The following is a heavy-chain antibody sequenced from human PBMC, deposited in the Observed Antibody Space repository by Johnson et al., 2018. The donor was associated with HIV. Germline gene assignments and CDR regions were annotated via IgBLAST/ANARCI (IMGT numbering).Heavy chain of an antibody. Sequence: VQLVESGGDLVKPGGSLRLSCAASGFTFSSYWMHWVRQGPGKGLVWVSRINGDGSGITYADSVKGRFTISRDNAKNTLYLQMNSLRAEDTAVYYCASFWATGAFDIWGQGTMVTVSS. CDR1: GFTFSSYW. J-gene: IGHJ3*02. CDR2: INGDGSGI. V-gene: IGHV3-74*02. D-gene: IGHD3-10*01. CDR3: ASFWATGAFDI.